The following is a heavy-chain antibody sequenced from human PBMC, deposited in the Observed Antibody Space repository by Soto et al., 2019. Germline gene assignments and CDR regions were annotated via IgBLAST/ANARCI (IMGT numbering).Heavy chain of an antibody. CDR3: ARDTGDYYDSSGSLHY. CDR2: IYYSGST. V-gene: IGHV4-30-4*01. CDR1: GGSISSGDHY. Sequence: LSLTCTVSGGSISSGDHYWNWIRQPPGKGLEWIGYIYYSGSTYYNPSLKSRVTMSVDTTENQFSLKLSSVTAADTAVYYCARDTGDYYDSSGSLHYWGQGILVTVSS. D-gene: IGHD3-22*01. J-gene: IGHJ4*02.